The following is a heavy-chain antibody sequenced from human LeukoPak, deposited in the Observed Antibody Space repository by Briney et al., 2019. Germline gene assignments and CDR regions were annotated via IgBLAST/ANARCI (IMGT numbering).Heavy chain of an antibody. CDR2: ISGSGRST. J-gene: IGHJ4*02. V-gene: IGHV3-23*01. D-gene: IGHD3-22*01. CDR1: GFTFSSYA. Sequence: PGGSLRLSCAASGFTFSSYAMSWVRQAPGKGLEWVSAISGSGRSTYYADSVKGRFTISRDNAKNTLSLQMDILRADDTAVYYCAKDRILYYYDSSGYHYWGQGTLVTVSS. CDR3: AKDRILYYYDSSGYHY.